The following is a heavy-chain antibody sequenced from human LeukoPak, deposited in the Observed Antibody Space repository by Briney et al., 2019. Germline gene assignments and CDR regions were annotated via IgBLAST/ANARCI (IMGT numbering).Heavy chain of an antibody. D-gene: IGHD6-19*01. CDR1: GGTFSSYA. CDR3: ARDWDSSGYDY. V-gene: IGHV1-69*04. Sequence: SVKVSCKASGGTFSSYAISWVRQAPGQGLEWMGRIIPILGIANYAQKLQGRVTITADKSTSTAYMELSSLRSEDTAVYYCARDWDSSGYDYWGQGTLVTVSS. CDR2: IIPILGIA. J-gene: IGHJ4*02.